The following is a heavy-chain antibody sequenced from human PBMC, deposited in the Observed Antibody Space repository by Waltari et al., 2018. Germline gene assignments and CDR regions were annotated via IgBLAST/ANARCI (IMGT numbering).Heavy chain of an antibody. CDR2: INHSGST. D-gene: IGHD3-9*01. J-gene: IGHJ4*02. CDR3: ARGVPYYDILTGYYSAGYYYFDY. Sequence: QVQLQQWGAGLLKPSETLSLTCAVYGGSFSGYYWSWIRQPPGKGLELIGEINHSGSTNYNPSLKSRVTISVDTSKNQFSLKLSSVTAADTAVYYCARGVPYYDILTGYYSAGYYYFDYWGQGTLVTVSS. CDR1: GGSFSGYY. V-gene: IGHV4-34*01.